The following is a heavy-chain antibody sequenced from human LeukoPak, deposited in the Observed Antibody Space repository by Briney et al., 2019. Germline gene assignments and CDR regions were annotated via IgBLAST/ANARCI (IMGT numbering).Heavy chain of an antibody. CDR3: AKELRYGSYYSYYYGMDV. D-gene: IGHD1-26*01. CDR1: GFTFSSYG. CDR2: ISYA. Sequence: GGSLRLSCAASGFTFSSYGMHWVRQAPGKGLEWVAVISYADSVKGRFTISRDNSKNTLYLQMNSLRAEDTAVYYCAKELRYGSYYSYYYGMDVWGQGTPVTVSS. V-gene: IGHV3-30*18. J-gene: IGHJ6*02.